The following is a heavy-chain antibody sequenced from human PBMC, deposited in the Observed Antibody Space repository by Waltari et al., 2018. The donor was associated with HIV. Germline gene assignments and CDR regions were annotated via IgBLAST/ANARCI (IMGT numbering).Heavy chain of an antibody. V-gene: IGHV3-15*05. CDR2: IKSKTDGETT. J-gene: IGHJ4*02. D-gene: IGHD1-26*01. CDR1: GSTFSNAW. Sequence: EVQLVESGGGLVKPGGSLRLSCAASGSTFSNAWVGWVRQTPGKGLKWGGRIKSKTDGETTNYAAPVNCRLTISRDDSKNTLYLQMNSLRTEDTAVYYCTTRIVGPTFDYWGQGTLVTVSS. CDR3: TTRIVGPTFDY.